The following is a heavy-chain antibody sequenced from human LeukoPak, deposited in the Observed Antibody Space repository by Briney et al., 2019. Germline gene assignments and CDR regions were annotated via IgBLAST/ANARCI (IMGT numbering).Heavy chain of an antibody. V-gene: IGHV1-2*02. CDR3: ARVLAYGSGNSNDY. CDR2: INPNSGGT. J-gene: IGHJ4*02. D-gene: IGHD3-10*01. CDR1: GYTFTGYY. Sequence: GASVKVSCKASGYTFTGYYMHWVRQAPGQGLEWMGWINPNSGGTNYAQKFQGRVTMTRDTSISTAYMELSGLRSDDTAVYYCARVLAYGSGNSNDYWGQGTLVTVSS.